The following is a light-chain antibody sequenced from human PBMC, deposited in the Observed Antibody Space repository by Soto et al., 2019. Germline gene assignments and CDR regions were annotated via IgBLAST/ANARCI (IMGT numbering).Light chain of an antibody. CDR2: ENN. Sequence: NFMLTQPHSVSESPGKKLSISCTRSSGSIANNYVQWYQQRPGSAPTTVIYENNQRLPGVPDRFSGSTDGSSNSASLTISGLQTEDEADYYCQSYDSDFVVFGGGTKVTVL. CDR1: SGSIANNY. CDR3: QSYDSDFVV. V-gene: IGLV6-57*04. J-gene: IGLJ2*01.